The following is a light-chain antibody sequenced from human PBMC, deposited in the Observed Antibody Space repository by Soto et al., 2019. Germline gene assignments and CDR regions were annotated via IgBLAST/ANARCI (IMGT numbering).Light chain of an antibody. J-gene: IGKJ2*01. CDR1: ESISSKS. CDR2: GTF. V-gene: IGKV3-20*01. Sequence: EIVLTQSPCTLSLSPGERATLSCRAIESISSKSLAWYQQKPGQAPRLLIYGTFNRATGIPDRFSGSGSGTDFTLTISRLEPEDFAVYFCQQYGSSPYTFGQGTKLEI. CDR3: QQYGSSPYT.